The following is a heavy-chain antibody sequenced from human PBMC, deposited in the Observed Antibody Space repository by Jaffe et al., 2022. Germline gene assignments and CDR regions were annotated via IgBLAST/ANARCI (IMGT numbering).Heavy chain of an antibody. D-gene: IGHD6-19*01. J-gene: IGHJ3*02. CDR2: ISWDGGST. Sequence: EVQLVESGGVVVQPGGSLRLSCAASGFTFDDYAMHWVRQAPGKGLEWVSLISWDGGSTYYADSVKGRFTISRDNSKNSLYLQMNSLRAEDTALYYCAKDINAAVAGNGLINNAFDIWGQGTMVTVSS. CDR3: AKDINAAVAGNGLINNAFDI. V-gene: IGHV3-43D*04. CDR1: GFTFDDYA.